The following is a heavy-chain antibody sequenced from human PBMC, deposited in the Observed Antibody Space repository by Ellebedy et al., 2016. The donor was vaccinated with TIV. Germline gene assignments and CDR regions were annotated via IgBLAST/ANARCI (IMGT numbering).Heavy chain of an antibody. D-gene: IGHD3-10*02. CDR1: GFTFSDYY. CDR2: ISSSGSTI. J-gene: IGHJ4*02. V-gene: IGHV3-11*01. Sequence: GESLKISCAASGFTFSDYYMSWIRQAPGKGLEWVSYISSSGSTIYYADSVKGRFTISRDNAKNSLYLQMNSLRAEDTAVYYCAKDVRPYPRSPGYWGQGTLVTVSS. CDR3: AKDVRPYPRSPGY.